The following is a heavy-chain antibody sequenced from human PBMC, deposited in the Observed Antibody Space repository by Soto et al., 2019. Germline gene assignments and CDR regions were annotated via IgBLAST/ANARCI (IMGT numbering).Heavy chain of an antibody. J-gene: IGHJ4*02. CDR2: IHHRGST. CDR3: ARGDVRGATIFDS. V-gene: IGHV4-4*02. D-gene: IGHD3-10*02. Sequence: QVQLQESGPGLVKPSGTLSLTCAVSGDSISSNNWWSWVRQPPGKGLEWIGDIHHRGSTNYNPSLKSRVTISVDKSKNQFSLELKSVTAADTAVYYCARGDVRGATIFDSWGQGTLVTVSS. CDR1: GDSISSNNW.